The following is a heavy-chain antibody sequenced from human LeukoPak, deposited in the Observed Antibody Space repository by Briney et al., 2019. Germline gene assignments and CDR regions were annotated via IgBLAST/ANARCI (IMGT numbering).Heavy chain of an antibody. CDR1: AFTFRTYS. Sequence: GGSLRLSCVASAFTFRTYSMHWVRQAPGKGLEWVSSISGSTSYIYYADSVRGRFTISRDNAKNSLYLQMNSLRPEDTAVYYCARGSDFVWGSYRPYFDYWGQGTLVTVSS. V-gene: IGHV3-21*01. D-gene: IGHD3-16*02. J-gene: IGHJ4*02. CDR2: ISGSTSYI. CDR3: ARGSDFVWGSYRPYFDY.